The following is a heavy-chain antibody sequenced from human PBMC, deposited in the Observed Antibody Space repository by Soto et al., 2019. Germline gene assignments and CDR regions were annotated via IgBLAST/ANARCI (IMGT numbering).Heavy chain of an antibody. CDR2: MSNDGRNI. J-gene: IGHJ6*02. D-gene: IGHD2-15*01. V-gene: IGHV3-30*04. Sequence: PGGSLRLSCAASGFTFSSYAMHWVRQAPGKGLEGVAVMSNDGRNIYHADSVKGRFTISRDNSKNTLYLQMNSLRAEDTAVYYCAREVLGSYGMDVWGQGTTVTVSS. CDR1: GFTFSSYA. CDR3: AREVLGSYGMDV.